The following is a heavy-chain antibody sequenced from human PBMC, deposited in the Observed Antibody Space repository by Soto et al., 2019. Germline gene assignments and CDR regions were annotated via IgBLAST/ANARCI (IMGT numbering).Heavy chain of an antibody. D-gene: IGHD3-10*01. CDR2: IYHGDSDT. Sequence: GESLKISCKGSGYSFTSYWIGWVRQMPGKGLEWMGIIYHGDSDTRYSPSFQGQVTISADKSIMTAYLQWSSLKASDTAMYYCARHGSVVTKGETYDYWGQGTLVTVSS. J-gene: IGHJ4*02. CDR3: ARHGSVVTKGETYDY. CDR1: GYSFTSYW. V-gene: IGHV5-51*01.